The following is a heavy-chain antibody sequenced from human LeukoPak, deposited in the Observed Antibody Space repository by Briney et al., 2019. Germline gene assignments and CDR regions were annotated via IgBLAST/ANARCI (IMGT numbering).Heavy chain of an antibody. CDR2: IYSGGNT. D-gene: IGHD4-17*01. V-gene: IGHV3-53*01. CDR1: GFTFSSYE. CDR3: ARRAGEYSHPYDY. J-gene: IGHJ4*02. Sequence: PGGSLRLSCAASGFTFSSYEMNWVRQAPGKGLEWVSFIYSGGNTHYSDSVKGRFTISRDNSKNTLYLQMNTLRAEDTAVYYCARRAGEYSHPYDYWGQGTLVTVPS.